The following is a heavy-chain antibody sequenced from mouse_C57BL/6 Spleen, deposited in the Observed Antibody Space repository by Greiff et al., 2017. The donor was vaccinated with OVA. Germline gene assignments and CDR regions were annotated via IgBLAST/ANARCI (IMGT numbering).Heavy chain of an antibody. CDR2: INPNNGGT. CDR3: ARGGGNYYYAMDY. D-gene: IGHD2-1*01. V-gene: IGHV1-22*01. CDR1: GYTFTDYN. Sequence: VQLKESGPELVKPGASVKMSCKASGYTFTDYNMHWVKQSHGKSLEWIGYINPNNGGTSYNQKFKGKATLTVNKSSSTAYMELRSLTSEDSAVYYCARGGGNYYYAMDYWGQGTSVTVSS. J-gene: IGHJ4*01.